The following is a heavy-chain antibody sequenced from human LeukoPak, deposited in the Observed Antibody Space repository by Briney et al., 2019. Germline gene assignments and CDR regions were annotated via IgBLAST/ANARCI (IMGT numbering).Heavy chain of an antibody. CDR2: IRSKAYGGTT. J-gene: IGHJ4*02. V-gene: IGHV3-49*04. Sequence: GGSLRLSCTASGFTFGDYAMSWVRQAPGKGLEWVGFIRSKAYGGTTEYAASVKGRFTISRDDSKSIAYLQMNSLKTEDTAVYYYTRDKYSSSGDYWGRGTLVTVSS. D-gene: IGHD6-13*01. CDR1: GFTFGDYA. CDR3: TRDKYSSSGDY.